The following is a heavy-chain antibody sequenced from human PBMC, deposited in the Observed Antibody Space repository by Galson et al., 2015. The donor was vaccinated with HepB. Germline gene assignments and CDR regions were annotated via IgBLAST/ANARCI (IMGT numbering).Heavy chain of an antibody. V-gene: IGHV2-5*02. CDR1: GFSLRTSGVG. Sequence: PALVKPTQTLTLTCTFSGFSLRTSGVGVGWIRQPPGKALEWLALIYWDDDKRYSPSLKSRLTITKDTSKNQVVLIMTNMDPVYTATYYCAQRDSSSWLNWFDPWGQGTLVTVSS. CDR3: AQRDSSSWLNWFDP. CDR2: IYWDDDK. J-gene: IGHJ5*02. D-gene: IGHD6-13*01.